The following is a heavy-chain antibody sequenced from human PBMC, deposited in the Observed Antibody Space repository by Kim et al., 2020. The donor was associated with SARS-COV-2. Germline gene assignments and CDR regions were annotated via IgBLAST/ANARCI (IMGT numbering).Heavy chain of an antibody. V-gene: IGHV3-23*01. CDR2: ISGSGGST. Sequence: LSLTCAASGFTFSSYAMSWVRQAPGKGLEWVSAISGSGGSTYYADSVKGRFTISRDNSKNTLYLQMNSLRAEDTAVYYCAKDRRLYYDFWSGYDRPRDGMDVWGPGTTVTVSS. CDR3: AKDRRLYYDFWSGYDRPRDGMDV. CDR1: GFTFSSYA. D-gene: IGHD3-3*01. J-gene: IGHJ6*02.